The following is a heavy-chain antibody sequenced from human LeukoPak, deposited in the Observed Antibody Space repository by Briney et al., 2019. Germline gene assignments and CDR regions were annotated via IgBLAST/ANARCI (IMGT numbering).Heavy chain of an antibody. J-gene: IGHJ3*02. V-gene: IGHV3-21*01. D-gene: IGHD1-26*01. Sequence: PGGSLRLSCAASGFTFSSYSMNWVRQAPGKGLEWVSSISSSSSYIYYADSVKGRFTISRDNAKNSLYLQMNSLRAEDTAVYYCARGSGSYSAFDIWGQGTKVTVSS. CDR3: ARGSGSYSAFDI. CDR2: ISSSSSYI. CDR1: GFTFSSYS.